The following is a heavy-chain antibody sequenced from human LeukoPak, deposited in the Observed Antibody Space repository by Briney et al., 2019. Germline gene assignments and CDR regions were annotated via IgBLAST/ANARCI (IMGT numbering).Heavy chain of an antibody. Sequence: GGSLRLSCAASGFIFSSYWMSWVRQAPGKGLEWVANIKQDGSEKYYVDSVKGRLTISRDNAKHSLYLQMNSLRAEDTAVYYCARDRLYGPPDYWGQGTLVTVSS. V-gene: IGHV3-7*01. CDR1: GFIFSSYW. J-gene: IGHJ4*02. CDR2: IKQDGSEK. CDR3: ARDRLYGPPDY. D-gene: IGHD4-17*01.